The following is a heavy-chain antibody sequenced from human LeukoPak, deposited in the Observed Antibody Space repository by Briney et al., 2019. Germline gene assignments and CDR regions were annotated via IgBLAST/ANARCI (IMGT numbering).Heavy chain of an antibody. J-gene: IGHJ4*02. CDR2: INWNGGST. CDR1: GFTFDDYG. Sequence: PGGSLRLSCAASGFTFDDYGMSWVRQAPGKGLEWVSGINWNGGSTGYADSVKGRFTISRDNAKNSLYLQMNSLRAEDTALYYCARIYYDYVWGSYRYLGYGDYWGQGTLVTVSS. V-gene: IGHV3-20*04. CDR3: ARIYYDYVWGSYRYLGYGDY. D-gene: IGHD3-16*02.